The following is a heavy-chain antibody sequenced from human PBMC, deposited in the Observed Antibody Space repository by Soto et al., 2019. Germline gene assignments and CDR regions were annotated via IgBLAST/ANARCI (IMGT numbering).Heavy chain of an antibody. J-gene: IGHJ4*02. CDR2: ITYTGVST. Sequence: EAQLLESGGALVQPGGSLRLSCAASEFSFDDYAMSWVRQAPGKGLEWVSSITYTGVSTYYADSVKGRFTISRDNSRDTLFLQMNSLRAEDTAIYYCAKSSVWYPYFDSWGQGTLFTVSS. D-gene: IGHD6-13*01. V-gene: IGHV3-23*01. CDR3: AKSSVWYPYFDS. CDR1: EFSFDDYA.